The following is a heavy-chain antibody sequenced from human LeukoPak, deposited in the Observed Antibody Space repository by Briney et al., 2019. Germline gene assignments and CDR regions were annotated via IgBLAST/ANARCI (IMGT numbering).Heavy chain of an antibody. CDR2: INHSGST. D-gene: IGHD4-11*01. Sequence: SETLSLTCAVYGGSFSGYYWSWIRQPPGKGLEWIGEINHSGSTNYNPSLKSRVTISVDTSKNQFSLKLSSVTAADTAVYYCATVTTGVDYWGQGTLVTVSS. CDR1: GGSFSGYY. J-gene: IGHJ4*02. V-gene: IGHV4-34*01. CDR3: ATVTTGVDY.